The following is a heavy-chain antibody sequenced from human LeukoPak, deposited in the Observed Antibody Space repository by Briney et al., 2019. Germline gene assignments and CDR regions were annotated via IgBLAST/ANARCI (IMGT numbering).Heavy chain of an antibody. CDR2: ITTNGGST. CDR1: GSTFSTFA. Sequence: GGSLRLSCAASGSTFSTFAMHWVRQAPGKGLEYVSAITTNGGSTYYANSVKGRFTISRDNSKNTLYLQMGSLRAEDMAVYYCARVRAGVSGYYFDSWGQGTLVTVSS. J-gene: IGHJ4*02. V-gene: IGHV3-64*01. D-gene: IGHD6-13*01. CDR3: ARVRAGVSGYYFDS.